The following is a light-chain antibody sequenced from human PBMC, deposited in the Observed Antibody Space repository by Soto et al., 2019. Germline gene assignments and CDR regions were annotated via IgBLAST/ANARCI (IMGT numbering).Light chain of an antibody. CDR1: SSDVGGYNS. CDR2: EVT. CDR3: ISYAGSNNYV. Sequence: QSALTQPPSASGSPGQSVTISCTGTSSDVGGYNSVSWYQQHPGKAPKLMIYEVTKRPSGVPDRFSGSKSGNTAYLTVSGLQDEDVADYYCISYAGSNNYVFGTGTKVTVL. V-gene: IGLV2-8*01. J-gene: IGLJ1*01.